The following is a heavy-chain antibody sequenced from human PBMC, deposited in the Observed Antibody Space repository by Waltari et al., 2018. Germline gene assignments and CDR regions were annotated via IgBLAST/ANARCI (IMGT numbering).Heavy chain of an antibody. CDR3: VSGDYDHAFDI. V-gene: IGHV4-34*01. CDR1: GGSFSGYY. J-gene: IGHJ3*02. Sequence: QVQLQQWGAGLLKPSETLSLTCAVYGGSFSGYYWSWIRQPPGKGLERIGAINHSGRTNYNPSLKSRVTISVDTSKNQFSLKLSSVTAADTAVYYCVSGDYDHAFDIWGQGTMVTVSS. D-gene: IGHD4-17*01. CDR2: INHSGRT.